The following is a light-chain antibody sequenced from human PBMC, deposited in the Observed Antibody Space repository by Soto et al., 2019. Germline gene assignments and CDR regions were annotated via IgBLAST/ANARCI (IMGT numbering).Light chain of an antibody. CDR2: EVS. J-gene: IGLJ1*01. V-gene: IGLV2-14*01. CDR1: SSDVGGYNY. Sequence: SVLTQPASVSGSPGQSITISCTGTSSDVGGYNYVSWYQQHPGKAPKLMIYEVSHRPSGVSNRFSGSKSGNTASLTISGLQAEDAADYYCSSYTSSSTIVFGTGTKVTVL. CDR3: SSYTSSSTIV.